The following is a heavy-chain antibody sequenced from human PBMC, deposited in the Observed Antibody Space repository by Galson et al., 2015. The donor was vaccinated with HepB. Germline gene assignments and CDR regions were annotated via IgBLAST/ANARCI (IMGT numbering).Heavy chain of an antibody. J-gene: IGHJ6*03. CDR2: MNTNTGKP. Sequence: SVKVSCKASGYTFTDYVVNWVRQAPGQGLEWMGWMNTNTGKPTYAPGFAGRFVFSLDTSVTTAYLQISSLETDDTAVYYCAKSPLRFLDWLPYYGYYYMDVWGEGTTVTVSS. CDR1: GYTFTDYV. D-gene: IGHD3-3*01. V-gene: IGHV7-4-1*02. CDR3: AKSPLRFLDWLPYYGYYYMDV.